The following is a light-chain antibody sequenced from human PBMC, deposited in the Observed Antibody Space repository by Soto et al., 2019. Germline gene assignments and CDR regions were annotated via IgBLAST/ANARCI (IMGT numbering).Light chain of an antibody. CDR2: GAS. V-gene: IGKV3-20*01. CDR1: QSVTSNY. CDR3: QQYASSPWT. J-gene: IGKJ1*01. Sequence: EIVLTQSPGTLSLSPGERATLSCRASQSVTSNYLAWYQQKPGQAPSLLIYGASARAAGIPDRFRGSGTGTDFALTISGLEPEDFAVYFCQQYASSPWTFGQGTKVEIK.